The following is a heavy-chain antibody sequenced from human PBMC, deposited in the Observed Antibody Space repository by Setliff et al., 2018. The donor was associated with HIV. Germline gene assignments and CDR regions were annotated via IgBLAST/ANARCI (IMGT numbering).Heavy chain of an antibody. CDR1: GGSISGFY. CDR3: ARDNWGGLVDY. V-gene: IGHV4-4*07. J-gene: IGHJ4*02. Sequence: SETLSLTCTVSGGSISGFYWSWIRQSAGKGLEWIGRIHTSGDSDFNPSLKSRVTISVDTSKNQFSLNLTSVTAADTAVYYCARDNWGGLVDYWGQGTLVTVSS. D-gene: IGHD2-21*01. CDR2: IHTSGDS.